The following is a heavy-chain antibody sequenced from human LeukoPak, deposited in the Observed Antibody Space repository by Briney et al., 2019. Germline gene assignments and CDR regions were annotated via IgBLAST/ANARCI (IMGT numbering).Heavy chain of an antibody. V-gene: IGHV4-34*01. CDR1: GGSFSGYY. Sequence: SEALSLTCAVYGGSFSGYYWSWIRQPPGKGLEWIGEINHSGSTNYNPSLKSRVTISVDTSKNQFSLKLSSVTAADTAVYYCAREAKQLGSILYWGQGTLVTVSS. D-gene: IGHD6-6*01. CDR2: INHSGST. CDR3: AREAKQLGSILY. J-gene: IGHJ4*02.